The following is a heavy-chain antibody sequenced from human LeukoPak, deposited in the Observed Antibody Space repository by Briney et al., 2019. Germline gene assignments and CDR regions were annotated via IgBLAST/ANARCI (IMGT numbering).Heavy chain of an antibody. CDR3: AGEIRYQRDY. CDR2: INSDGSNT. Sequence: GGSLRLSCAASGFTFSSYWMHWVRQAPGKGLVWVSRINSDGSNTTYADSVKGRFTISRDNAKNTLYLQMNSLRAEDTAVYYCAGEIRYQRDYWGQGTLVTVSS. J-gene: IGHJ4*02. CDR1: GFTFSSYW. V-gene: IGHV3-74*01. D-gene: IGHD2-2*01.